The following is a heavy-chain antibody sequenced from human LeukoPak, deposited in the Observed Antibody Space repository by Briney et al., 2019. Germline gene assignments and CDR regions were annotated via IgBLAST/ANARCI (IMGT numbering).Heavy chain of an antibody. Sequence: PSQTLSLTCTVSGGSISSGDYYWSWIRQPPGKGLEWIGYIYYSGSTYYNPSLKSRVTISVDTSKNQFSLKLSSVTAADTAVYYCARGPPTYGVSDAFDIWGQGTMVTVSS. CDR2: IYYSGST. D-gene: IGHD4-17*01. CDR3: ARGPPTYGVSDAFDI. V-gene: IGHV4-30-4*01. J-gene: IGHJ3*02. CDR1: GGSISSGDYY.